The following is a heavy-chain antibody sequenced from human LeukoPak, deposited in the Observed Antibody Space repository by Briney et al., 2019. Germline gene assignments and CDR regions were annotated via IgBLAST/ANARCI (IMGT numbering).Heavy chain of an antibody. D-gene: IGHD1-26*01. CDR3: ASLSGSRGSAFDV. CDR2: IYTDGRTT. Sequence: GGSLRLSCAASGLTFSNYWMHWVRQAPGKGLEWVSLIYTDGRTTFYADFVQGRFTISRDNARNTLYLQMNSLRAGDTAVYYCASLSGSRGSAFDVWGQGTMVTVSS. V-gene: IGHV3-74*01. CDR1: GLTFSNYW. J-gene: IGHJ3*01.